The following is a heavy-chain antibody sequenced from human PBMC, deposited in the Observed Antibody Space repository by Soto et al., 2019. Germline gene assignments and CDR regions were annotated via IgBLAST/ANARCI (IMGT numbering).Heavy chain of an antibody. CDR2: IYHTGST. J-gene: IGHJ4*02. V-gene: IGHV4-38-2*01. Sequence: SETLSLVSPVSGYSISGGYYWAWIRQPPGKGLEWIGSIYHTGSTYYNPSLKRRVTISVDTSKNQFSLKLSSVTAADTAVYYFARSQTFGGSSDTDFDYWAQGTLVSVYS. CDR1: GYSISGGYY. D-gene: IGHD1-26*01. CDR3: ARSQTFGGSSDTDFDY.